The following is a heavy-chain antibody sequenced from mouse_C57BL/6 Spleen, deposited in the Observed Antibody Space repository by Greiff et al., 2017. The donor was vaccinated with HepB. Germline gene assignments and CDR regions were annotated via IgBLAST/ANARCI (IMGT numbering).Heavy chain of an antibody. J-gene: IGHJ4*01. CDR1: GFTFSDAW. Sequence: EVQLVESGGGLVQPGGSMKLSCAASGFTFSDAWMDWVRQSPEKGLEWVAEIRNKANNHETYYAESVKGRFTISRDDSKSSVYLQMNSLSAEDTGIYYCTLVTPYYAMDYWGQGTSVTVSS. CDR3: TLVTPYYAMDY. D-gene: IGHD2-13*01. V-gene: IGHV6-6*01. CDR2: IRNKANNHET.